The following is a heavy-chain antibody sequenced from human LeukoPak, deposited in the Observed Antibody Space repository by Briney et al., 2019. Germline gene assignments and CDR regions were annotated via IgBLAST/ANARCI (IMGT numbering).Heavy chain of an antibody. Sequence: ASVKVSCKASGGTFSSYAINWVRQATGQGLEWMGWMNPNSGNTGYSQNFQGRVTITRNTSISAAYMELSSLRSEDTAVYYCARAAYSGSYYGAFDIWGQGTMVTVSS. CDR2: MNPNSGNT. D-gene: IGHD1-26*01. CDR1: GGTFSSYA. V-gene: IGHV1-8*03. J-gene: IGHJ3*02. CDR3: ARAAYSGSYYGAFDI.